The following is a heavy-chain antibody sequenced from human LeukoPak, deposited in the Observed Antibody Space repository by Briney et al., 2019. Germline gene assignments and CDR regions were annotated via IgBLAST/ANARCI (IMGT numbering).Heavy chain of an antibody. J-gene: IGHJ4*02. V-gene: IGHV3-23*01. CDR3: AKEGYYYGSGSYLGN. Sequence: PGGSLRLSCAASGFTFSSYAMSWVRQAPGKGLEWVSAISGSGGSTYYADSVKGRFTISRDNSKNTLYLQMNSLGAEDTAVYYCAKEGYYYGSGSYLGNWGQGTLVTVSS. CDR1: GFTFSSYA. D-gene: IGHD3-10*01. CDR2: ISGSGGST.